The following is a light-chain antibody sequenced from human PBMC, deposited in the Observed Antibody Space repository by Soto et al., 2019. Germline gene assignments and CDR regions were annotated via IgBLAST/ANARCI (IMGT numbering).Light chain of an antibody. J-gene: IGLJ3*02. Sequence: QSALTQPRSVSGSPGQSVTISCTGTSSDVGGYNYVSWYQQHPGKAPKLMIYDVSKWPSGVPDRFSGSKSGNTASLTISGLQAEDEADYYCCSYAGNSLWVFGRGTKLTVL. CDR1: SSDVGGYNY. CDR3: CSYAGNSLWV. CDR2: DVS. V-gene: IGLV2-11*01.